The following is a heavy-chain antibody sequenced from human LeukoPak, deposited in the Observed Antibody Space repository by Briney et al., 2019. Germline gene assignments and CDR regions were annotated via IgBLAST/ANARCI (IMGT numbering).Heavy chain of an antibody. J-gene: IGHJ4*02. CDR3: AKGREMATTPYDF. Sequence: PGGSLRLSCAASGFIFSRYGMHWARQAPGKGLEWVAVIWYDGSYKYYADSVKGRFTISRDNSENTLYLQMDSLRDDDTAVYYCAKGREMATTPYDFWGQGILVTVSS. V-gene: IGHV3-30*02. CDR2: IWYDGSYK. D-gene: IGHD5-12*01. CDR1: GFIFSRYG.